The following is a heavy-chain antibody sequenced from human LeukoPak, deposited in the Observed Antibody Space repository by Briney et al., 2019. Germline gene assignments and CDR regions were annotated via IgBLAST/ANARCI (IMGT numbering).Heavy chain of an antibody. V-gene: IGHV3-23*01. CDR1: GFTFSSYS. CDR2: ISGSGGST. CDR3: AKGSSIAARHFDY. J-gene: IGHJ4*02. Sequence: GGSLRLSCAASGFTFSSYSMNWVRQAPGKGLEWVSAISGSGGSTYYADSVKGRFTISRDNSKNTLYLQMNSLRAEDTAVYYCAKGSSIAARHFDYWGQGTLVTVSS. D-gene: IGHD6-6*01.